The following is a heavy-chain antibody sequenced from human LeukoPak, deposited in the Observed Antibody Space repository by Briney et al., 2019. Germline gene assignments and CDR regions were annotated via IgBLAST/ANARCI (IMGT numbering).Heavy chain of an antibody. CDR1: GYTFTSYG. CDR2: IIPILGIA. V-gene: IGHV1-69*04. J-gene: IGHJ6*02. D-gene: IGHD3-22*01. CDR3: ARSYQTNYYDSSGYIDYYGMDV. Sequence: GASVKVSCKASGYTFTSYGISWVRQAPGQGLEWMGRIIPILGIANYAQKFQGRVTITADKSTSTAYMELSSLRSEDTAVYYCARSYQTNYYDSSGYIDYYGMDVWGQGTTVTVSS.